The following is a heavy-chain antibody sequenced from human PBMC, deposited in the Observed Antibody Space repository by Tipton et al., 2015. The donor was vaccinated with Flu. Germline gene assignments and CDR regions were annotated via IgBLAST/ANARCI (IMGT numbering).Heavy chain of an antibody. J-gene: IGHJ4*02. Sequence: TLSLTCIVSGGSITSYYWSWVRQPAGKGLEWIGRVDIRGISQYNPSLQSRVTLPADASTNQVSLRLTHVTAADTAVYFCARDRLGEFDYWGQGTLVTVSS. D-gene: IGHD1-26*01. CDR1: GGSITSYY. V-gene: IGHV4-4*07. CDR3: ARDRLGEFDY. CDR2: VDIRGIS.